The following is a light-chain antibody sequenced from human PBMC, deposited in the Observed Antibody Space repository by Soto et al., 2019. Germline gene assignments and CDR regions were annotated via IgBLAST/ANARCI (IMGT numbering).Light chain of an antibody. V-gene: IGLV4-69*01. CDR3: QTWGTGIQVI. Sequence: QPVLTQSPSASASLGASVKLTCTLSSGHSTYAIAWHQQQPEKGPRYLMKLNSDGSHNKGDGIPDRFSGSSSGAERYLTISSLQSEDEADYYCQTWGTGIQVIFGGGTNLTVL. J-gene: IGLJ2*01. CDR2: LNSDGSH. CDR1: SGHSTYA.